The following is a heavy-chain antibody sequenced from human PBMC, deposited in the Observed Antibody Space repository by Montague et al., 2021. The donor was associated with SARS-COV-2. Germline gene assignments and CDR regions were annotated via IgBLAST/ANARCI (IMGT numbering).Heavy chain of an antibody. J-gene: IGHJ4*02. CDR1: GFTVSSNY. CDR3: AKDRWAAMGYFDY. D-gene: IGHD2-2*01. CDR2: IYSGGST. V-gene: IGHV3-66*01. Sequence: SLRLSCATSGFTVSSNYMSWVRQAPGKGLEWVSVIYSGGSTYYADSVKGRFTISRGNSKNTLYLQMNSLRAEDTAVYFCAKDRWAAMGYFDYWGQGTLVTVSS.